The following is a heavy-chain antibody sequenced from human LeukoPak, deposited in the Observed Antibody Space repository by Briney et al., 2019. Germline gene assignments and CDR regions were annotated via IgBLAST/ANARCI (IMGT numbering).Heavy chain of an antibody. Sequence: ASVKVSCKASGYTFTSYDINWVRQATGQGLEWMGWMNPNCGNTGYAQKFQGRVTMTRYTSISTAYMELSSLRSEDTAVYYCARVPSSSWYWFDPWGQGTLVTVS. J-gene: IGHJ5*02. CDR2: MNPNCGNT. CDR3: ARVPSSSWYWFDP. CDR1: GYTFTSYD. D-gene: IGHD6-13*01. V-gene: IGHV1-8*02.